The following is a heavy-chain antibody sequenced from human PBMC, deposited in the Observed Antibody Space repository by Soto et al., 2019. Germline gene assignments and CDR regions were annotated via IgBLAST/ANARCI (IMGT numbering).Heavy chain of an antibody. CDR1: GGTFSSYA. D-gene: IGHD6-19*01. J-gene: IGHJ4*02. CDR2: IITIFGTA. Sequence: SVKVSCKASGGTFSSYAISWVRQAPGQGLEWMGGIITIFGTANYAQKFQGRVTITADESTSTAYMELSSLRSEDTAVYYCARVSSGWNTADYWGQGTLVTVSS. V-gene: IGHV1-69*13. CDR3: ARVSSGWNTADY.